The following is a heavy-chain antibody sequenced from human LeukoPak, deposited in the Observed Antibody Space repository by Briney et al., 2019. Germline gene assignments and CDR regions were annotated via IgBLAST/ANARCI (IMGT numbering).Heavy chain of an antibody. CDR2: INTNTGNP. J-gene: IGHJ5*02. V-gene: IGHV7-4-1*02. CDR3: ARDVVVVADTPGDWFDP. D-gene: IGHD2-15*01. CDR1: GYTFTSYA. Sequence: ASVKVSCKASGYTFTSYAMNWVRQAPGQGLEWMGWINTNTGNPTYAQGFTGRFVFSLDTSVSTAYLQISSLKAEDTAVYYCARDVVVVADTPGDWFDPWGQGTLVTVSS.